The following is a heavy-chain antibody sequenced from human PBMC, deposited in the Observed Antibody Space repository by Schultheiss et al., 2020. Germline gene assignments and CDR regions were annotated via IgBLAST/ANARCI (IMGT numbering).Heavy chain of an antibody. CDR2: IWYDGSNK. Sequence: GGSLRLSCAASGFTFSSYGMHWVRQAPGKGLEWVAVIWYDGSNKYYADSVKGRFTISRDNSKNTLYLQMNSLRAEDTAVYYCAKMGSSSLRGYWGQGTLVTVSS. J-gene: IGHJ4*02. V-gene: IGHV3-33*06. D-gene: IGHD6-6*01. CDR3: AKMGSSSLRGY. CDR1: GFTFSSYG.